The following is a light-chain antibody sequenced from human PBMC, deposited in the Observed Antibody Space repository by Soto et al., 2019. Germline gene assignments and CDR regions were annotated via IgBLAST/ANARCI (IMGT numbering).Light chain of an antibody. Sequence: QSALTQPASVSGSPGQSITISCTGTSSDVGGYNYVSWYQQHPGKAPKVMIYDVSNRPSGVSNRFSGSKSGITASLTISGLQAEDEGDYYCSSYTSSSTLVFGGGTKVTVL. CDR1: SSDVGGYNY. CDR3: SSYTSSSTLV. J-gene: IGLJ2*01. V-gene: IGLV2-14*01. CDR2: DVS.